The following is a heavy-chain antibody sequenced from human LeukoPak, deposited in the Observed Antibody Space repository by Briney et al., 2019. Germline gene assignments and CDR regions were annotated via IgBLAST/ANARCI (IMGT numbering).Heavy chain of an antibody. Sequence: SETLSLTCTVSGGSISSYYWSWIRQPPGKGLEWIGYIYYSGSTNYNPSLKSRVTISVDTSKNQFSLKLSSVTAADTAVYYCAKFRGGSGWFFDYWGQGTLVTVSS. D-gene: IGHD6-19*01. CDR1: GGSISSYY. V-gene: IGHV4-59*01. CDR2: IYYSGST. J-gene: IGHJ4*02. CDR3: AKFRGGSGWFFDY.